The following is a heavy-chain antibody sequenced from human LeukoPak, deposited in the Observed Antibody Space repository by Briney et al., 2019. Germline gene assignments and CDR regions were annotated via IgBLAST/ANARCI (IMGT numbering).Heavy chain of an antibody. CDR1: GYTSTGYY. CDR2: INPNSGGT. Sequence: ASVKVSCKASGYTSTGYYMHWVRQAPGQGLEWMGWINPNSGGTNYAQKFQGRVTMTRDTSISTAYMELSRLRSDDTAVDYCAKDSSSWYVWIEYYFDYWGQGTLVTVSS. D-gene: IGHD6-13*01. CDR3: AKDSSSWYVWIEYYFDY. J-gene: IGHJ4*02. V-gene: IGHV1-2*02.